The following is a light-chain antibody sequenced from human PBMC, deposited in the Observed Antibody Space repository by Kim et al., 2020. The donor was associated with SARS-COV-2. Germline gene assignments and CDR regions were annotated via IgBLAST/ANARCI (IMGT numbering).Light chain of an antibody. CDR2: DAS. CDR1: QSVATF. V-gene: IGKV3-11*01. CDR3: QQRGN. Sequence: ATLSLPPGQRATLSCRASQSVATFLAWYQQRPGQAPRLLIYDASKRDTGIPARFRGSGSGTDFTLTIGTLEPEDSAVYYCQQRGNFGQGTRLEIK. J-gene: IGKJ5*01.